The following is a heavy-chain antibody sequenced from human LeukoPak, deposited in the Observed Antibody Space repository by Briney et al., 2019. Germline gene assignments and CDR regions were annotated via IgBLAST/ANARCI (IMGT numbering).Heavy chain of an antibody. CDR2: ISSSSSYI. J-gene: IGHJ4*02. CDR3: ARDSTMVRGVTTFDY. D-gene: IGHD3-10*01. Sequence: PGGSLRLSCAASGFTFTTYRMEWVRQAPGKGLEWVSSISSSSSYIYYADSVKGRFTISRDNAKNSLYLQMNSLRAEDTAVYYCARDSTMVRGVTTFDYWGRGTLVTVSS. CDR1: GFTFTTYR. V-gene: IGHV3-21*01.